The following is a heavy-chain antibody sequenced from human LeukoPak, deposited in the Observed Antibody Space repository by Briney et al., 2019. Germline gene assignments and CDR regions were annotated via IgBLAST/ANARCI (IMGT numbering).Heavy chain of an antibody. V-gene: IGHV1-18*03. Sequence: ASVKVSCKASGYTFTSYGISWVRQAPGQGLEWMGWISTYNGDTHYAQKVQGRVTITTDTSTTTAYTELRSLRSDDMAVYYCARDWGGAVAGTSDYWGQGTLVTVSS. CDR3: ARDWGGAVAGTSDY. J-gene: IGHJ4*02. CDR1: GYTFTSYG. CDR2: ISTYNGDT. D-gene: IGHD6-19*01.